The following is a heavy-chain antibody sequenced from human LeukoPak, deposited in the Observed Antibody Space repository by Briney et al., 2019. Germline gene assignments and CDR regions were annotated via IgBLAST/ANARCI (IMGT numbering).Heavy chain of an antibody. CDR1: GGSISSSSYY. Sequence: IPSETLSLTCTVSGGSISSSSYYWGWIRQPPGKGLEWIGEINHSGDTNYNPSLKSRVTISLDTSKNQFSLKLSSVTAADSAVYYCASVPSPPYYYYYMDVWGKGTTVTVSS. J-gene: IGHJ6*03. V-gene: IGHV4-39*01. CDR3: ASVPSPPYYYYYMDV. D-gene: IGHD6-6*01. CDR2: INHSGDT.